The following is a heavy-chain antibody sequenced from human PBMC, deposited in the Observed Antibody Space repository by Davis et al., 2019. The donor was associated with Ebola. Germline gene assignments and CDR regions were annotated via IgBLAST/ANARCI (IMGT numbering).Heavy chain of an antibody. Sequence: LRLSCAVSGGSISSSGYSWSWIRQPPGKGLEWIGYIYHSGSTYYNPSLKSRVTISVDRSKNQFSLKLSSVTAADTAVYYCARVTGDLHYYYGMDVWGQGTTVTVSS. J-gene: IGHJ6*02. D-gene: IGHD7-27*01. CDR3: ARVTGDLHYYYGMDV. CDR2: IYHSGST. CDR1: GGSISSSGYS. V-gene: IGHV4-30-2*01.